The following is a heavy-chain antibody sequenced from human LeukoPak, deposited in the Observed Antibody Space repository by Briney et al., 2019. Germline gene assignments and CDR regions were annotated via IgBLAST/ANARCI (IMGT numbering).Heavy chain of an antibody. CDR3: TVPTSRAYYHDSAAFDY. Sequence: GGSLRLSCTASGFTFGDYAMSWFRQAPGKGLEWVGFIRSKAYGGTTEYAASVKGRFTISRDDSKSIAYLQMNSLKTEDTAVYYCTVPTSRAYYHDSAAFDYWGQGTLVTVSS. CDR1: GFTFGDYA. CDR2: IRSKAYGGTT. D-gene: IGHD3-22*01. J-gene: IGHJ4*02. V-gene: IGHV3-49*03.